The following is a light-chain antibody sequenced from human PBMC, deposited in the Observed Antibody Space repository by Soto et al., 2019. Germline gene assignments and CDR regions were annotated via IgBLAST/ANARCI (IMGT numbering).Light chain of an antibody. Sequence: EIVMTQSLATLSVSPGERATLSCRASQSVSSNLAWYQQKPGQAPWLLIYGASTRATGIPARFSGSGSGTEFTLTISSLQSEDFAVYYCQQYNNWPLTFGGGTKVDI. CDR1: QSVSSN. V-gene: IGKV3-15*01. CDR3: QQYNNWPLT. CDR2: GAS. J-gene: IGKJ4*01.